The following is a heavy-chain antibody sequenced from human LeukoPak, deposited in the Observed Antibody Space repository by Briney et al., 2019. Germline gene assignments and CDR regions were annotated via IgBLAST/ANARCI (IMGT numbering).Heavy chain of an antibody. Sequence: SETLSLTCTVSGGSISSSSYYWGWIRQPPGKGLEWIGSIYYSGSTYYNPSLKSRVTISVDTSKNQFSLKLSSVTAADTAVYYCARDQVGGGYYYMDVWGKGTTVTVSS. CDR3: ARDQVGGGYYYMDV. D-gene: IGHD2-15*01. J-gene: IGHJ6*03. V-gene: IGHV4-39*07. CDR1: GGSISSSSYY. CDR2: IYYSGST.